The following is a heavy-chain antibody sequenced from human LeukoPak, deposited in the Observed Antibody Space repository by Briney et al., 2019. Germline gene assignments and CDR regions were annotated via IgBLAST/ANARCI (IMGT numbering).Heavy chain of an antibody. J-gene: IGHJ4*02. D-gene: IGHD1-26*01. CDR3: ARGSGLVGATTIYY. Sequence: EASVKVSCKASGYDFTSYGVNWVRQAPGQGLEWMGWISAYNGKTNYAQKLQGRVTMTTDTSTSTAYMELRSLRSDDTAVYYCARGSGLVGATTIYYWGQGTLVTVSS. V-gene: IGHV1-18*01. CDR1: GYDFTSYG. CDR2: ISAYNGKT.